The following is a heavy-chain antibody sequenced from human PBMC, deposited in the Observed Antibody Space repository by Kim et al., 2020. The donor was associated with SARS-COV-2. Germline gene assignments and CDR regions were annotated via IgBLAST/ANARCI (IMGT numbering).Heavy chain of an antibody. D-gene: IGHD6-19*01. V-gene: IGHV1-2*02. J-gene: IGHJ5*02. CDR3: ARDVGSSGWPEGWFDH. CDR2: INPNSGGT. Sequence: ASVKVSCKASGYTFTGYYMHWVRQAPGQGLEWMGWINPNSGGTNYAQKFQGRVTMTRDTSISTAYMELSRLRSDDTAVYYCARDVGSSGWPEGWFDHWGQGTLVTVSS. CDR1: GYTFTGYY.